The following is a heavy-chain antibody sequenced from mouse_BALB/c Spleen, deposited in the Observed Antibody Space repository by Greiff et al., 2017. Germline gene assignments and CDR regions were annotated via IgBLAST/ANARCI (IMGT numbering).Heavy chain of an antibody. Sequence: QVQLQQSGAELVKPGASVKLSCKASGYTFTSYYMYWVKQRPGQGLEWIGEINPSNGGTNFNEKFNSKATLTVDKSSSTAYMQLSSLTSEDSAVYYCTRRRSLTGLDYWGQGTTLTVSS. V-gene: IGHV1S81*02. J-gene: IGHJ2*01. D-gene: IGHD4-1*01. CDR3: TRRRSLTGLDY. CDR2: INPSNGGT. CDR1: GYTFTSYY.